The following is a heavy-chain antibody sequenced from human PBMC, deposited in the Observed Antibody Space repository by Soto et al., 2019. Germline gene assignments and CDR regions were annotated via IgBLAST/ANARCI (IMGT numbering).Heavy chain of an antibody. CDR3: ARIPFSQMEYVPWFFDL. V-gene: IGHV3-53*01. CDR1: GFTFSRNY. CDR2: IYSGGNT. D-gene: IGHD1-1*01. Sequence: EVQLVESGGHLIQPGWSLRLSCAASGFTFSRNYMSWVRQPPGKGLEWVSTIYSGGNTYYADSVKGQFTISRDNSKNTLYLQMNSLEAEDTAVYYCARIPFSQMEYVPWFFDLWGRGTLVTVSS. J-gene: IGHJ2*01.